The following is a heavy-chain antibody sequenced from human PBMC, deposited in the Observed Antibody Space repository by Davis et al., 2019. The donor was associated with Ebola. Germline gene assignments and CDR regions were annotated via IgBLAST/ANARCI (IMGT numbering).Heavy chain of an antibody. Sequence: GGSLRLSCAVSGFTFSTYWMSWVRQAPGKGPEWVANIKPDGSEKFYAASVKGRFTISRDNAKNSLYLQMNSLRAEDTAVYYCARGDYHDSSDSFIEAFDIWGQGTMVTVSS. D-gene: IGHD3-22*01. V-gene: IGHV3-7*01. CDR3: ARGDYHDSSDSFIEAFDI. CDR1: GFTFSTYW. CDR2: IKPDGSEK. J-gene: IGHJ3*02.